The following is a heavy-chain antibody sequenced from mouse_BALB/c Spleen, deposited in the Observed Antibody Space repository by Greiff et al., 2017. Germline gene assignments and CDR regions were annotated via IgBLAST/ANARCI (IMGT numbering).Heavy chain of an antibody. Sequence: EVQLQQSGPELVKPGASVKIPCKASGYTFTDYNMDWVKQSHGKSLEWIGDINPNNGGTIYNQKFKGKATLTVDKSSSTAYMELRSLTSEDTAVYYCARAIYYDYEGKGNFDYWGQGTTLTVSS. CDR1: GYTFTDYN. D-gene: IGHD2-4*01. J-gene: IGHJ2*01. CDR2: INPNNGGT. CDR3: ARAIYYDYEGKGNFDY. V-gene: IGHV1-18*01.